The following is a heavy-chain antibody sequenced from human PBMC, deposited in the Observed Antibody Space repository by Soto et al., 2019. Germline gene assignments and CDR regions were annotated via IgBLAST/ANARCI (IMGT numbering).Heavy chain of an antibody. CDR1: GYSFTSYW. CDR3: ARHSSTYYHGSGSPYYYYGMDV. CDR2: IYPGDSDT. V-gene: IGHV5-51*01. D-gene: IGHD3-10*01. J-gene: IGHJ6*02. Sequence: GESLKISCKGSGYSFTSYWIGWVRQMPGKGLEWMGIIYPGDSDTRYSPSFQGQVTISADKSISTAYLQWSSLKASDTAMYYCARHSSTYYHGSGSPYYYYGMDVWGQGTTVTVSS.